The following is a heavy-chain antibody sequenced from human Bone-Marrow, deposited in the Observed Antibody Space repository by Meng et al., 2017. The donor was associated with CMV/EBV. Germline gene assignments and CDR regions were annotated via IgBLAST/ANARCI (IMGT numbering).Heavy chain of an antibody. CDR2: INHSGSS. V-gene: IGHV4-34*01. CDR1: GGSFSGYY. Sequence: SETLSLTCAVYGGSFSGYYWSWIRQPPGKGLEWIGEINHSGSSNYNSSLKSRVTILVDTSKNRFSLKLSSVTAADTAVYYCATDRDHWGQGTLVTVSS. J-gene: IGHJ4*02. CDR3: ATDRDH.